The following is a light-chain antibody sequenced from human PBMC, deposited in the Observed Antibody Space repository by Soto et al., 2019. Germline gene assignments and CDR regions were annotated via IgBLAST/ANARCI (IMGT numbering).Light chain of an antibody. CDR1: SSDIGGYNY. V-gene: IGLV2-14*01. CDR3: AAWDESLSGGV. J-gene: IGLJ1*01. Sequence: QSALTQPASVSGSPGQSITISCTGTSSDIGGYNYVSWYQQHPGKAPKLMVYEVINRPSGVSHRFSGARSGNTASLAISALRSEDEAEYYCAAWDESLSGGVLGNGTKVT. CDR2: EVI.